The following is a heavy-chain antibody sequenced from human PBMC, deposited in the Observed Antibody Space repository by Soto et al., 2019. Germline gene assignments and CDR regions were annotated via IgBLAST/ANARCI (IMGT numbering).Heavy chain of an antibody. CDR2: IIPIFGTA. Sequence: QVQLVQSGAEVKKPGSSVKVSCKASGGTFSSYAISWVRQAPGQGLEWMGGIIPIFGTANYAQKFQGRVTITADESTSTAYMELSSLRSEDTAVYYCARDFTVGGDGYNQPGDYWGQGTLVTVSS. CDR1: GGTFSSYA. J-gene: IGHJ4*02. V-gene: IGHV1-69*12. D-gene: IGHD3-16*01. CDR3: ARDFTVGGDGYNQPGDY.